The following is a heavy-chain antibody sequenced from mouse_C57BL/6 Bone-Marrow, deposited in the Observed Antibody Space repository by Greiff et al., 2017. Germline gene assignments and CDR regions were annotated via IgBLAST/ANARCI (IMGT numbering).Heavy chain of an antibody. D-gene: IGHD4-1*01. CDR3: ARLGGGSYYAMDY. CDR1: GYTFTSYW. CDR2: IDPNSGGT. Sequence: QVQLQQPGAELVKPGASVKLSCKASGYTFTSYWMHWVKQRPGRGFEWIGRIDPNSGGTKYNEKFKSKATLTVDKPSSTAYMQLSSLTSEDSAVYYGARLGGGSYYAMDYWGQGTSVTVSS. V-gene: IGHV1-72*01. J-gene: IGHJ4*01.